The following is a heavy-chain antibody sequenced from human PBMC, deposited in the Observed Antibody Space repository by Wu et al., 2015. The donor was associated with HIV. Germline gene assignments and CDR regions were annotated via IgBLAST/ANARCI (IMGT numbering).Heavy chain of an antibody. J-gene: IGHJ2*01. CDR3: ARERMEDWYCNL. V-gene: IGHV1-69*13. D-gene: IGHD2-8*01. CDR1: GGTLRSYA. Sequence: QVQLVQSGTEMKKPGSSVKVSCKASGGTLRSYAISWVRQAPGQGLDWMGRIIPIFGTADYAQKFQGRVTITADESTSTAYMELSSLKSEDTAMYYCARERMEDWYCNLWGRGTLVTVSS. CDR2: IIPIFGTA.